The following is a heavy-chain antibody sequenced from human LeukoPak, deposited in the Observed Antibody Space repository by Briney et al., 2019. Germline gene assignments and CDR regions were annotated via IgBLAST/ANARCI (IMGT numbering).Heavy chain of an antibody. CDR1: GFTFSSYA. CDR3: ARAPTSYYYAMDV. CDR2: ISGSGSAI. Sequence: GGSLRLSCAASGFTFSSYAMTWVRQAPGKGLEWVSSISGSGSAIYYADSVKGRFTISRDNAKNSLHLQMNSLRAEDTAVYYCARAPTSYYYAMDVWGQGTTVTVSS. J-gene: IGHJ6*02. V-gene: IGHV3-48*03.